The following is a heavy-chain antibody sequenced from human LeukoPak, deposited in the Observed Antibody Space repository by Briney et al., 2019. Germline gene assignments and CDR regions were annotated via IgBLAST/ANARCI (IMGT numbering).Heavy chain of an antibody. CDR1: GGSISSGGYY. V-gene: IGHV4-30-2*01. CDR2: IYHSGST. J-gene: IGHJ4*02. Sequence: KTSETLSLTCTVSGGSISSGGYYWSWIRQPPGKGLEWIGYIYHSGSTYYNPSLKSRVTISVDRSKNQFSLKLSSVTAADTAVYYCARSPPYVQPTDTDTDYWGQGTLVTVSS. D-gene: IGHD3-10*02. CDR3: ARSPPYVQPTDTDTDY.